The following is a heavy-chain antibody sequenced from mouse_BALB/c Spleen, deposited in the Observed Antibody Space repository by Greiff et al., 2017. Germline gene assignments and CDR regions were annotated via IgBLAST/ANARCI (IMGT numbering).Heavy chain of an antibody. CDR2: ISYSGST. Sequence: VQLQQSGPGLVKPSQSLSLTCTVTGYSITSDYAWNWIRQFPGNKLEWMGYISYSGSTSYNPSLKSRISITRDTSKNQFFLQLNSVTTEDTATYYCARRGTARATYAMDYWGQGTSVTVSS. V-gene: IGHV3-2*02. CDR3: ARRGTARATYAMDY. CDR1: GYSITSDYA. J-gene: IGHJ4*01. D-gene: IGHD3-2*01.